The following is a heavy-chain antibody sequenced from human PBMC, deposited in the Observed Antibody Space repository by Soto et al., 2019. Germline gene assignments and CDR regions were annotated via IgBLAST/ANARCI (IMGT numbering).Heavy chain of an antibody. CDR1: GFTFSSYA. CDR3: ARDRGSSGYVIPNFDY. V-gene: IGHV3-30-3*01. J-gene: IGHJ4*02. CDR2: ISYDGSNK. Sequence: VQLVESGGGVVQPGRSLRLSCAASGFTFSSYAMHWVRQAPGKGLEWVAVISYDGSNKYYADSVKGRFTISRDNSKNTLYLQMNSLRAEDTAVYYCARDRGSSGYVIPNFDYWGQGTLVTVSS. D-gene: IGHD3-22*01.